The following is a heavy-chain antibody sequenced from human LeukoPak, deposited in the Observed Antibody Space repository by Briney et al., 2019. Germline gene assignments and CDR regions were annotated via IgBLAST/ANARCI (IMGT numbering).Heavy chain of an antibody. J-gene: IGHJ4*02. D-gene: IGHD3-10*01. Sequence: PSETLSLTCTVSGGSISSYYWSWIRQPAGKGPEWTGRIYTSGSTNYNPSLKSRVTTSVDTSKNQFSLKLSSVTAADTAVYYCARDYYGSGSYYHDYWGQGTLVTVSS. CDR2: IYTSGST. CDR1: GGSISSYY. V-gene: IGHV4-4*07. CDR3: ARDYYGSGSYYHDY.